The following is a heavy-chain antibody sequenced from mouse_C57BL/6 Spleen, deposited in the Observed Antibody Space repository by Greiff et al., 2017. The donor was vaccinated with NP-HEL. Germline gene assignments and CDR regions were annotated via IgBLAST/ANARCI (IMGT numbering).Heavy chain of an antibody. CDR2: IWSGGST. D-gene: IGHD2-5*01. V-gene: IGHV2-2*01. Sequence: QVHVKQSGPGLVQPSQSLSITCTVSGFSLTSYGVHWVRQSPGKGLEWLGVIWSGGSTDYNAAFISRLSISKDNSKSQVFFKMNSLQADDTAIYYCASDSNYDYYAMDYWGQGTSVTVSS. CDR1: GFSLTSYG. CDR3: ASDSNYDYYAMDY. J-gene: IGHJ4*01.